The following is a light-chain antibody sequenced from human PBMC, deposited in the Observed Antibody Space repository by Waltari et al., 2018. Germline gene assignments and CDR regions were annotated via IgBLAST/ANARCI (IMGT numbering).Light chain of an antibody. CDR2: GDR. CDR3: QVWDKSSDYV. V-gene: IGLV3-21*02. J-gene: IGLJ1*01. Sequence: SYVLTQPPSVSVAPGQTATITCGGDHIGIKTVHWYPQRPGQAPVLVGYGDRDRPSGIPERFSGSNSGNTATRTIGRVEVGEEADYFCQVWDKSSDYVFGPGTKVTVL. CDR1: HIGIKT.